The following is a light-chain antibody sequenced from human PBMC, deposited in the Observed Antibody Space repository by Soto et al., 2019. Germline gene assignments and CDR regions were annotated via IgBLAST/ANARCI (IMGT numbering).Light chain of an antibody. CDR1: QGVGTT. J-gene: IGKJ4*01. CDR3: QQRRDWPPAPT. Sequence: ENVLTQPPTTLSLSAGERATLSCSARQGVGTTLFSYQQKPGQAPRLPIYAASKRATGVPATFSGTGSGTDFTLIISSLEPEDSAVYYCQQRRDWPPAPTFGGGTKVDIK. CDR2: AAS. V-gene: IGKV3-11*01.